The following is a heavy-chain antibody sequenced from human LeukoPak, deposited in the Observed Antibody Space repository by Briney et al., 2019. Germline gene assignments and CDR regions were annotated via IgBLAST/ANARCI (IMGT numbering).Heavy chain of an antibody. CDR1: GGSFSGYY. CDR2: INHSGST. V-gene: IGHV4-34*01. D-gene: IGHD2-2*01. Sequence: SETLSLTCAVYGGSFSGYYWSWIRQPPGKGLEWIGEINHSGSTNYNPSLKSRVTISVDTSKNQFSLKLSSVTAADTAVYYCARTSRYYYYMDVWGKGTTVTVSS. J-gene: IGHJ6*03. CDR3: ARTSRYYYYMDV.